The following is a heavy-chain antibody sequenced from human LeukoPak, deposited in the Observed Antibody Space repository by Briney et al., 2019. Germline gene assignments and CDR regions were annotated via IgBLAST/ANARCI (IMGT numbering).Heavy chain of an antibody. J-gene: IGHJ3*02. CDR3: ARRNILTGYYHAFDM. Sequence: GGSLRLSCAASGFIFDDYGMSWIRQVPGKGLEWVCGINRNGDSTGYADSVKGRFTISRDNAKNSLHLQMNSLRAEDMALYHCARRNILTGYYHAFDMWGQGTMVTVSS. D-gene: IGHD3-9*01. CDR2: INRNGDST. CDR1: GFIFDDYG. V-gene: IGHV3-20*01.